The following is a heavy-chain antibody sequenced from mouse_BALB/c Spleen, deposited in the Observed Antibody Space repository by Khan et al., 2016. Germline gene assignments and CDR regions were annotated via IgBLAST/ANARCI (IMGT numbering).Heavy chain of an antibody. CDR3: ARAWYSMDS. CDR2: ILPGSGYS. Sequence: QVQLQQSGAELMKPGASVKISCKATGYTFSNYWIEWVKQRPGHGLEWIGDILPGSGYSNSNENFKGKATFTADASSNTAYMQLISLTSEDSAVYFCARAWYSMDSWGQGTSVTVSS. J-gene: IGHJ4*01. V-gene: IGHV1-9*01. CDR1: GYTFSNYW.